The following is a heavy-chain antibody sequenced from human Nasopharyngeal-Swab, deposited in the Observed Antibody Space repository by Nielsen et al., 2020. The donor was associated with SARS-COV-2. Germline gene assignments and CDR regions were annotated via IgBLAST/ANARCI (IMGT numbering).Heavy chain of an antibody. CDR2: ISAYNGNT. J-gene: IGHJ6*02. CDR1: GYTFTSYG. V-gene: IGHV1-18*01. CDR3: ARGCGGSCQTLYYYYGMDV. D-gene: IGHD2-15*01. Sequence: ASVKVSCKASGYTFTSYGISWVRQAPGQGLEWMGWISAYNGNTNYAQKLQGRVTMTTDTSTSTAYMELRSLRSDDTAVYYCARGCGGSCQTLYYYYGMDVWGQGTTVTVSS.